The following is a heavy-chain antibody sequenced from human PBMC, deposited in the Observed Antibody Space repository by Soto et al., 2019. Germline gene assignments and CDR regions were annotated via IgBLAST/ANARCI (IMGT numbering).Heavy chain of an antibody. V-gene: IGHV4-59*01. J-gene: IGHJ3*02. CDR3: ARVGIAAATRAFDI. CDR1: GGSISSYY. CDR2: IYYSGNT. Sequence: QVQLQESGPGLVKPSETLSLTCTVSGGSISSYYWSWIRQPPGKGLEWIGYIYYSGNTNYNPSLKSRVTISVDTSKNQFSLKLSSVTAADTAVYYCARVGIAAATRAFDIWGQGTMVTVSS. D-gene: IGHD6-13*01.